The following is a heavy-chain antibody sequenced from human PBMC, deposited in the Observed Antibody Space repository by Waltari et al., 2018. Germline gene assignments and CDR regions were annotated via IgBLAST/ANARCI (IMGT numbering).Heavy chain of an antibody. D-gene: IGHD3-22*01. V-gene: IGHV3-30*04. J-gene: IGHJ6*02. Sequence: VQLVESGGGVGQPGRSLRLSCEASESPYSSYALPWFRQAPGKGLEWVEVISYNARNIYYVDAVKGRFTISRDNSKKTLYLQMNSLRAEDTAVYYCARDYCDRTNCHGMDVWGQGTTVTVSS. CDR2: ISYNARNI. CDR1: ESPYSSYA. CDR3: ARDYCDRTNCHGMDV.